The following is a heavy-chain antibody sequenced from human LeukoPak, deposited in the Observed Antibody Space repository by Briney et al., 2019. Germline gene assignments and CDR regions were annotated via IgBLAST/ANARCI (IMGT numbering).Heavy chain of an antibody. CDR1: GFTFSSYG. J-gene: IGHJ4*02. CDR2: ISGSGGST. V-gene: IGHV3-23*01. Sequence: PGGSLRLSCAASGFTFSSYGMSWVRQAPGKGLEWVSAISGSGGSTYYADSVKGRFTISRDNSKNTLYLQMNSLRAEDTAVYYCAREFEDILTGRTENWGQGTLVTVSS. CDR3: AREFEDILTGRTEN. D-gene: IGHD3-9*01.